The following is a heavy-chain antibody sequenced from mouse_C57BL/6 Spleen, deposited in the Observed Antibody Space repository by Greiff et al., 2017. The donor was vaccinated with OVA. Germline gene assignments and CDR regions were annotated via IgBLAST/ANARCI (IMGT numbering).Heavy chain of an antibody. CDR3: VRQYSAYAMDD. CDR2: IRSKSNNYAT. V-gene: IGHV10-1*01. J-gene: IGHJ4*01. CDR1: GFSFYTYA. Sequence: EVKLMESGGGLVQPKGSLKLSCAASGFSFYTYAMNWVRQAPGKGLEWVARIRSKSNNYATYYADSVKDRFTISRDDSESMLYLQMNNLETEDTAMYYCVRQYSAYAMDDWGKGTSVTVSS.